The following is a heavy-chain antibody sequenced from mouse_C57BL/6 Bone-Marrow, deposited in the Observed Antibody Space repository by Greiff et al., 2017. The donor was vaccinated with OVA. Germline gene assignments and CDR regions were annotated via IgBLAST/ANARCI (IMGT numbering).Heavy chain of an antibody. V-gene: IGHV1-53*01. CDR1: GYTFTSYW. Sequence: QVQLKQPGTELVKPGASVKLSCKASGYTFTSYWMHWVKQRPGQGLEWIGNINPSNGGTNYNEKFKSKATLTVDKSSSTAYMQLSSLTSEDSAVYYCARAEGSSSVYFDYWGQGTTLTVSS. CDR2: INPSNGGT. D-gene: IGHD1-1*01. CDR3: ARAEGSSSVYFDY. J-gene: IGHJ2*01.